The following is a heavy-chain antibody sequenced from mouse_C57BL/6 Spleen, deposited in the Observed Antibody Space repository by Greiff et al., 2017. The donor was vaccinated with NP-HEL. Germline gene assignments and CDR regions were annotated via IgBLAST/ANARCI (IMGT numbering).Heavy chain of an antibody. CDR1: GYTFTDYY. V-gene: IGHV1-19*01. CDR3: ARNLYGREGYYFDY. Sequence: EVQLQQSGPVLVKPGASVKMSCKASGYTFTDYYMNWVKQSHGKSLEWIGVINPYNGGTSYNQKFKGKATLTVDKSSSTAYMELNSLTSEDSAVYYCARNLYGREGYYFDYWGQGTTLTVSS. D-gene: IGHD1-1*01. CDR2: INPYNGGT. J-gene: IGHJ2*01.